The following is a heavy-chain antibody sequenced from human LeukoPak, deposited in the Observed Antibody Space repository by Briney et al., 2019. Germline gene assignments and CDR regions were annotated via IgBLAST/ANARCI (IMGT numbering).Heavy chain of an antibody. CDR1: GFTFSSYE. J-gene: IGHJ4*02. V-gene: IGHV3-48*03. CDR3: ARVGSAAGTGPYFDY. Sequence: GGSLRLSCAASGFTFSSYEMNWVRQAPGKGLEWVSYISSSGSTIYYADSLKGRFTISRDNAKSSLYLQMNSLRAEDTAVYYCARVGSAAGTGPYFDYWGQGTLVTVSS. CDR2: ISSSGSTI. D-gene: IGHD6-13*01.